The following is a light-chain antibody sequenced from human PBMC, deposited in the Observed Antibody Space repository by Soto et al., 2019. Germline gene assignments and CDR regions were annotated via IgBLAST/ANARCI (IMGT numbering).Light chain of an antibody. J-gene: IGLJ3*02. V-gene: IGLV4-60*02. CDR2: LEGSGSY. Sequence: QPVLTQSSSASASLGSSVKLTCTLSSGHSSYIIAWHQQQPGKAPRYLMKLEGSGSYNKGRGVPDLISGTSSGAARYLTTSNLRFEDEADYYCETWDSNTWVFGGGTKLTVL. CDR1: SGHSSYI. CDR3: ETWDSNTWV.